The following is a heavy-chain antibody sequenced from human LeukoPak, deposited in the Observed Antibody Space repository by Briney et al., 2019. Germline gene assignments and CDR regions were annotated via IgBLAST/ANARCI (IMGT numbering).Heavy chain of an antibody. V-gene: IGHV4-59*08. CDR3: ARHLGYYDSSDYLDAFNI. D-gene: IGHD3-22*01. Sequence: PSETLSLTCTVSGGSISTAYWSWIRQSPGRELEWIGHIYYTGSTNISYLLRGRVTISVDTSKNQFSLSLTSVTAADTAVYYCARHLGYYDSSDYLDAFNIWGQGTLVTVSS. CDR1: GGSISTAY. J-gene: IGHJ3*02. CDR2: IYYTGST.